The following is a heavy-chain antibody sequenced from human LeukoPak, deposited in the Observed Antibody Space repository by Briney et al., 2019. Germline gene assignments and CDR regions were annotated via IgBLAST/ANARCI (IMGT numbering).Heavy chain of an antibody. J-gene: IGHJ6*02. V-gene: IGHV3-23*01. CDR2: ISGSGATT. CDR3: AKGLWGAYYYGMDV. CDR1: GFTFSNYA. Sequence: GGSLRLSCAASGFTFSNYAMSWVRQAPGKGLEWVSVISGSGATTDHADSVMGRFTISRDNSKNALYLQLDSLRADDTAVYFCAKGLWGAYYYGMDVWGQGTTVTVSS. D-gene: IGHD3-16*01.